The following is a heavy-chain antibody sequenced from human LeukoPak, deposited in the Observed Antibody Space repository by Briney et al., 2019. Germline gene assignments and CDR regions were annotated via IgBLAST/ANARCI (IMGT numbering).Heavy chain of an antibody. CDR1: GFTFSSYA. CDR2: ISGSGGST. V-gene: IGHV3-23*01. CDR3: AKLTPGGNSEGFDY. D-gene: IGHD4-23*01. Sequence: GGSLRLSCAASGFTFSSYAMSWVRQAPGKGLEWVSAISGSGGSTYYADPVKGRFTISRDNSKNTLYLQMNSLRAEGTAVYYCAKLTPGGNSEGFDYWGQGTLVTVSS. J-gene: IGHJ4*02.